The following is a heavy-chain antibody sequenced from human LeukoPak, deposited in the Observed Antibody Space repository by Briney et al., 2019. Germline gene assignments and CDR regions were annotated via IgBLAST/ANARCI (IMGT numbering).Heavy chain of an antibody. D-gene: IGHD2-21*02. V-gene: IGHV4-59*01. CDR1: GGSLSGYH. CDR3: ARVAYCGGDCYPFDQ. J-gene: IGHJ4*02. Sequence: SETLSLTCTVSGGSLSGYHWSWIRQPPRKGLEWIGYIYYSGSTNTNPSLKSRVTISVDTSKNHFSLKLSSVIAADTAVYYCARVAYCGGDCYPFDQWGQGTLVTVSS. CDR2: IYYSGST.